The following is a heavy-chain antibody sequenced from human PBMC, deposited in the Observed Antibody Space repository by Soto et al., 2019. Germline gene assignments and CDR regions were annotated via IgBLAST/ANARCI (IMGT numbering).Heavy chain of an antibody. CDR1: GFTFSTYF. Sequence: EVQLVESGGGLAQPGGSLRLSCGASGFTFSTYFMAWVRQAPGKGLEWVSMISDSGDTTYYADSVKGRFTISRDNSKNTVYLQMTRLSTEDTGIYFCARVPATYRSYFDYWGQGTLVTVSS. CDR3: ARVPATYRSYFDY. V-gene: IGHV3-23*04. CDR2: ISDSGDTT. J-gene: IGHJ4*02. D-gene: IGHD3-16*02.